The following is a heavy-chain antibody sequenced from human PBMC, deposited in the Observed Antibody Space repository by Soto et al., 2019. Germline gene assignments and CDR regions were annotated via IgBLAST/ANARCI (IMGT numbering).Heavy chain of an antibody. Sequence: SETLSLTCTVSGDSISSGDYFWSWLRQPPGKGLEWIAYIYSDGGPYYNPSLKSRVTISLDTSKNQFALKLSSVTAADTAMYFCAREVGQTSSSDAFDIWGQGTMVTVSS. D-gene: IGHD6-6*01. CDR1: GDSISSGDYF. V-gene: IGHV4-30-4*01. CDR2: IYSDGGP. J-gene: IGHJ3*02. CDR3: AREVGQTSSSDAFDI.